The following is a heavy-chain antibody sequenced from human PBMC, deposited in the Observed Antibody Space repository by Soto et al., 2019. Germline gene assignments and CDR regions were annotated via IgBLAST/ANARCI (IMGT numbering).Heavy chain of an antibody. Sequence: QVQLQESGPGLVKPSGTLSLTCAVSGGSISTSNWWSWVRQPPGKGLEWIGEVYRTGSTNYNPSPESRGIVSVAKSKNQVALKLTSVSAAATAVYYCARARATIAAAAIFDCWGQGTLVTVSS. CDR2: VYRTGST. D-gene: IGHD6-13*01. CDR1: GGSISTSNW. CDR3: ARARATIAAAAIFDC. J-gene: IGHJ4*02. V-gene: IGHV4-4*02.